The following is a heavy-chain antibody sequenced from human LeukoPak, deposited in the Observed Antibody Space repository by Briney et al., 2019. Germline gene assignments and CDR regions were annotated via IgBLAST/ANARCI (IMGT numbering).Heavy chain of an antibody. Sequence: SETLSLTCTVSGGSISSYYWSWIRQPPGKGLEWIGYIYYSGSTNYNPSLKSRVTISVDTSKNQFSLKLSSVTAADTAVYYCARDLATSIGFDPWGQGTLVTVSS. D-gene: IGHD2/OR15-2a*01. CDR2: IYYSGST. CDR1: GGSISSYY. J-gene: IGHJ5*02. CDR3: ARDLATSIGFDP. V-gene: IGHV4-59*01.